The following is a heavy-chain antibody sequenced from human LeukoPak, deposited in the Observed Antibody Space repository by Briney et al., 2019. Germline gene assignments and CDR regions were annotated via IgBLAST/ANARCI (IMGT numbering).Heavy chain of an antibody. CDR2: INPNSGGT. D-gene: IGHD1-26*01. J-gene: IGHJ4*02. Sequence: ASMKVSCKASGYTFTGYYMHWVRQAPGQGLEWMGWINPNSGGTNYAQKFQGRVTMTRDTSISTAYMELSRLRSDDTAVYYCARDTVGGTYYGEFDYWGQGTLVTVSS. CDR3: ARDTVGGTYYGEFDY. V-gene: IGHV1-2*02. CDR1: GYTFTGYY.